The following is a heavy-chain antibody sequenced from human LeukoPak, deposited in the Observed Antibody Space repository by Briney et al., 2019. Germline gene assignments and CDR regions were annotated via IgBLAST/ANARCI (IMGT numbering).Heavy chain of an antibody. D-gene: IGHD3-16*02. V-gene: IGHV1-2*02. CDR2: INPNSGGT. CDR1: GYTFTGYY. CDR3: ARARGLRGDGYDYVWGSYRYTGDDAFDI. J-gene: IGHJ3*02. Sequence: ASVKVSCKASGYTFTGYYMHWVRQAPGQGLEWMGWINPNSGGTNYAQKFQGRVTITRDTSISTAYMELSRLRSDDTAVYYCARARGLRGDGYDYVWGSYRYTGDDAFDIWGQGTMVTVSS.